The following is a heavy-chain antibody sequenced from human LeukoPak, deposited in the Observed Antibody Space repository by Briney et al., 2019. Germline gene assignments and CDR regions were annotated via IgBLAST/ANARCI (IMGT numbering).Heavy chain of an antibody. V-gene: IGHV4-39*01. CDR1: GGSISSSSYY. J-gene: IGHJ5*02. CDR2: IYYSGST. Sequence: SETLSLTCTVSGGSISSSSYYRGWIRQPPGKGLEWIGSIYYSGSTYYNPSLKSRVTISVDTSKNQFSLKLSSVTAADTAVYYCARGVAATCWFDPWGQGTLVTVSS. D-gene: IGHD2-15*01. CDR3: ARGVAATCWFDP.